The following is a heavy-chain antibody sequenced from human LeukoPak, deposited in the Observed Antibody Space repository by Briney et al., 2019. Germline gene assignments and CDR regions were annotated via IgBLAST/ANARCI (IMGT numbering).Heavy chain of an antibody. Sequence: SETLSLTCTVSGGSVSSYYWSWIRQPPGKGLEWIGYIYYSGTTYYNPSLKSRVTISLDTSKNQFSLKLSSVAAADTAVYYCARREDSGWYRFDYWGQGTLVTVSS. CDR3: ARREDSGWYRFDY. V-gene: IGHV4-59*08. J-gene: IGHJ4*02. CDR1: GGSVSSYY. D-gene: IGHD6-19*01. CDR2: IYYSGTT.